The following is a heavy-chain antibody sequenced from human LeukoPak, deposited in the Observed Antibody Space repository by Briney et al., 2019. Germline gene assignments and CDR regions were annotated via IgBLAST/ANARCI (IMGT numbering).Heavy chain of an antibody. V-gene: IGHV3-23*01. CDR2: ISGSGGTT. J-gene: IGHJ4*02. Sequence: GGSLRLSCAASGFTFNNYAMSWVRQAPGKGLEWVSAISGSGGTTYYADSVKGRFTISRDNSKNTLSLQMNSLRAEDTAVYYCAKATQWTSDYWGQGTLVTVSS. D-gene: IGHD6-19*01. CDR3: AKATQWTSDY. CDR1: GFTFNNYA.